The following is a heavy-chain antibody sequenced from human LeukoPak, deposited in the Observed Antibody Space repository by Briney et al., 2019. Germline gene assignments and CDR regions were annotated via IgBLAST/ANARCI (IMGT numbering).Heavy chain of an antibody. D-gene: IGHD5-12*01. J-gene: IGHJ4*02. CDR2: IYYSGGT. V-gene: IGHV4-39*01. CDR1: GGSISSSSYY. Sequence: PSETLSLTCTVSGGSISSSSYYWGWIRQPPGKGLEWIGSIYYSGGTYYNPSLKSRVTISVDTSKNQFSLKLSSVTAADTAVYYCARQVATMPLYWGQGTLVTVSS. CDR3: ARQVATMPLY.